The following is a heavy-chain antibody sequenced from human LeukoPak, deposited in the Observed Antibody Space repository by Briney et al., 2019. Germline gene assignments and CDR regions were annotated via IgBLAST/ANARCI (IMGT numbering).Heavy chain of an antibody. CDR2: ISGSGGST. J-gene: IGHJ6*02. D-gene: IGHD2-2*01. V-gene: IGHV3-23*01. CDR3: AKGLVQLYYYYGMDV. CDR1: GFTFSSYA. Sequence: GGSLRLSCEASGFTFSSYAMSWVRQAPGKGLEWVSAISGSGGSTYYADSVKGRFTISRDNSKNTLYLQMNSLRAEDTAVYYCAKGLVQLYYYYGMDVWGQGTTVTVSS.